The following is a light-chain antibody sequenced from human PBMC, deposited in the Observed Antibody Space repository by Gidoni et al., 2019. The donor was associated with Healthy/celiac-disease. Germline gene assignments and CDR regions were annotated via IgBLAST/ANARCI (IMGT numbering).Light chain of an antibody. CDR3: QQRSNWPPST. V-gene: IGKV3-11*01. CDR2: DAS. J-gene: IGKJ4*01. Sequence: EIRLTQSPATLSLSPGERATLSCRASQSVSSYLAWYQQTPGQAPRLLIYDASNRATGIPARFSGSGSGTDFTLTISSLEPEDFAVYYCQQRSNWPPSTFGGGTKVEIK. CDR1: QSVSSY.